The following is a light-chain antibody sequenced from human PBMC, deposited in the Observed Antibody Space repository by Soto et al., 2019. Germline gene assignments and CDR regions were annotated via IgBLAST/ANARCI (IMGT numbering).Light chain of an antibody. CDR2: DVT. CDR3: VSFAGTYTI. V-gene: IGLV2-11*01. J-gene: IGLJ2*01. Sequence: QSALTQPRSVSGSPGQSVTISCTGSSSDVGGYSHVSWFQQHPGKAPKLMIYDVTKRPSGVPDRFSGSKSGNTASLTISGLQAEDESDYYCVSFAGTYTIFGGGTKLTVL. CDR1: SSDVGGYSH.